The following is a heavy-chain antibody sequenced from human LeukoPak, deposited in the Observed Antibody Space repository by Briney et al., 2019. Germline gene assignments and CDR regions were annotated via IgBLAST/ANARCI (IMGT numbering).Heavy chain of an antibody. D-gene: IGHD3-22*01. CDR2: IIPIFGTA. CDR1: GYTFTSYG. J-gene: IGHJ4*02. Sequence: GASVKVSCKASGYTFTSYGISWVRQAPGQGLEWMGGIIPIFGTANYAQKFQGRVTITADESTSTAYMELSSLRSEDTAVYYCASFGDSSGYYSGDYWGQGTLVTVSS. V-gene: IGHV1-69*13. CDR3: ASFGDSSGYYSGDY.